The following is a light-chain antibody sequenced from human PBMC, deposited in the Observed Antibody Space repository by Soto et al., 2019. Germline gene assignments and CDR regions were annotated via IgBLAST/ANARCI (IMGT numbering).Light chain of an antibody. V-gene: IGKV3-15*01. CDR3: QQYNTWWT. CDR2: GAS. Sequence: EIVMTHSPATLSVSPWERSTLSCRSSQIVSNNLAWYQKKPGQDPRLLICGASTRATGIPARFSCSGSGTVLTLTISSMQSEDFAVYYGQQYNTWWTFGKGTRLEIK. J-gene: IGKJ1*01. CDR1: QIVSNN.